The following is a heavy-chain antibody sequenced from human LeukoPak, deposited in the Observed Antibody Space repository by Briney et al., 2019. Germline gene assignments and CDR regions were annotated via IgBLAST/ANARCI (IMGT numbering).Heavy chain of an antibody. Sequence: PGGSLRLSCAASGFTFSDYYMSWIRQAPGKGLEWVSYISSSGSTIYYADSVKGRFTISRDNAKNSLYLQMNSLRAEDTAVYYCAKMTVHDYGKDAFDIWGQGTMVTVSS. D-gene: IGHD4-17*01. CDR3: AKMTVHDYGKDAFDI. V-gene: IGHV3-11*04. CDR2: ISSSGSTI. J-gene: IGHJ3*02. CDR1: GFTFSDYY.